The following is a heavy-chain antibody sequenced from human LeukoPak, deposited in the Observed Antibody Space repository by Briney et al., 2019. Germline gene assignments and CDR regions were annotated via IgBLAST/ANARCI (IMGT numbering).Heavy chain of an antibody. Sequence: PSETLSLTCAVYGGSFTIYSWTWIRQSPGKGLEWIGEINHSGNTNYNPSLKSRVTISVDTSKNQFSLRLSSVTAADTAVYYCARGQVKEQLLPRTGSRYYYYYMDVWGRGTTVTVSS. CDR3: ARGQVKEQLLPRTGSRYYYYYMDV. CDR2: INHSGNT. V-gene: IGHV4-34*01. CDR1: GGSFTIYS. D-gene: IGHD6-13*01. J-gene: IGHJ6*03.